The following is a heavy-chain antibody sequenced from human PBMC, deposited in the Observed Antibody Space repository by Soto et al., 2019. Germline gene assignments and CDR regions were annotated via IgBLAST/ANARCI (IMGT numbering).Heavy chain of an antibody. Sequence: QVQLVQSGAEVKKPGSSVKVSCKTSGGTFNTYPFSWVRQAPGQGLEWMGTIIPILNLATYAQEFQGRVTITAAKTTITASTEMSSLASEDTAISSCARGQRGVVVAPAALPSRLDYWGQGTLVTVSS. V-gene: IGHV1-69*02. D-gene: IGHD2-2*01. CDR3: ARGQRGVVVAPAALPSRLDY. J-gene: IGHJ4*02. CDR1: GGTFNTYP. CDR2: IIPILNLA.